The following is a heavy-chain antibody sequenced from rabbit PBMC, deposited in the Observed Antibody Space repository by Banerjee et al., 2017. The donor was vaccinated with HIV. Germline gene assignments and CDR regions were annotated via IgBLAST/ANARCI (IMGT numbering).Heavy chain of an antibody. CDR2: IYNGDGST. CDR3: ARDLAGVIGWNFDW. CDR1: GFDFSSNA. V-gene: IGHV1S47*01. J-gene: IGHJ6*01. Sequence: QEQLEESGGDLVKPEGSLTLTCTASGFDFSSNAMCWVRQAPGKGPEWVGCIYNGDGSTYYASWVNGRFSISRSTSLLTVTLQMTSLTAADTATYFCARDLAGVIGWNFDWWGPGTLVTV. D-gene: IGHD4-1*01.